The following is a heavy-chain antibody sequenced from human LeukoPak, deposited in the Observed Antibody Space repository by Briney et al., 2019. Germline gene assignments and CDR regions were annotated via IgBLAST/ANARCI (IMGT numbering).Heavy chain of an antibody. CDR1: GFTFSSYA. CDR2: ISSSGGST. Sequence: GGSLRLSCAASGFTFSSYAMSWVRQAPGRGLEWVSGISSSGGSTPHADSVKGRFTISRDNSKNMLYLQMNSLRAEDTAVYYCAKDRDGYSDLWGQGALVTVSS. CDR3: AKDRDGYSDL. J-gene: IGHJ4*02. D-gene: IGHD5-18*01. V-gene: IGHV3-23*01.